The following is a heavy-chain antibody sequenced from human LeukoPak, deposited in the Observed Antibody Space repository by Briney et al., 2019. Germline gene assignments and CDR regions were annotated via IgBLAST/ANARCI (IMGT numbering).Heavy chain of an antibody. Sequence: SETLSLTCTVSGGSISSYYWSWIRQPPGKGLEWIGYIYYSGSTNYNPSLRSRVTISVDTSKNQFSLKLSSVTAADTAVYYCARRHWGPIDYWGQGTLVTVSS. V-gene: IGHV4-59*08. D-gene: IGHD7-27*01. J-gene: IGHJ4*02. CDR2: IYYSGST. CDR1: GGSISSYY. CDR3: ARRHWGPIDY.